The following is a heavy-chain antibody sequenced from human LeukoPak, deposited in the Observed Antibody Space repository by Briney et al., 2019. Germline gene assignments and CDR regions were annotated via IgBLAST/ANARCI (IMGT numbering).Heavy chain of an antibody. V-gene: IGHV4-38-2*02. CDR1: GYSISSGYY. CDR2: IYHSGST. D-gene: IGHD3-22*01. Sequence: SETLSLTCTVSGYSISSGYYWGWIRQPPGKGLEWIGSIYHSGSTYYNPSLKSRVTISVDTSKNQFSLKLSSVTAADTAVYYCARTHYYDSSGYYLFALWSQLWDYWGQGTLVTVSS. J-gene: IGHJ4*02. CDR3: ARTHYYDSSGYYLFALWSQLWDY.